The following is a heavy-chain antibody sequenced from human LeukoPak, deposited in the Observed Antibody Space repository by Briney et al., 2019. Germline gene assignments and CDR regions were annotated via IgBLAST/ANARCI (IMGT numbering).Heavy chain of an antibody. CDR1: GYTLTTLS. CDR2: IIPIFGTA. CDR3: ARRGDYYDSSGYYYSDY. J-gene: IGHJ4*02. Sequence: SVKVSCKVSGYTLTTLSMHWVRQAPGQGLEWMGGIIPIFGTANYAQKFQGRVTITADKSTSTAYMELSSLRSEDTAVYYCARRGDYYDSSGYYYSDYWGQGTLVTVSS. D-gene: IGHD3-22*01. V-gene: IGHV1-69*06.